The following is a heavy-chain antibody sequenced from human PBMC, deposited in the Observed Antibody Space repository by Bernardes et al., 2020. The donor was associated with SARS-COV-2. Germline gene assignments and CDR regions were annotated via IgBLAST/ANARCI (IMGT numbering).Heavy chain of an antibody. Sequence: GGSLRLSCAASGFTFSGYDMHWVRQATGRGLEWVSGIDTAGATNYIDSVKGRFTLSRENARNSLSLEMHSLKAGDSGVYFCARARASFGYAMDVWGQGTTVTVPS. CDR1: GFTFSGYD. J-gene: IGHJ6*02. D-gene: IGHD3-16*01. CDR3: ARARASFGYAMDV. V-gene: IGHV3-13*01. CDR2: IDTAGAT.